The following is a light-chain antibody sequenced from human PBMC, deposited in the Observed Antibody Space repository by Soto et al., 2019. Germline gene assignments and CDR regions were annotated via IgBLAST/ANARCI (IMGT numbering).Light chain of an antibody. Sequence: QSVLTQPRSVSGSPGQSVTISCTGTSSDVGGYNYVSWYQQHPGKAPKLMIYDVSKRPSGVPDRFSGSKSGNTASLTISGLQAEDEADYYCCSYAGSYTYVFGTRTKSPS. V-gene: IGLV2-11*01. J-gene: IGLJ1*01. CDR2: DVS. CDR1: SSDVGGYNY. CDR3: CSYAGSYTYV.